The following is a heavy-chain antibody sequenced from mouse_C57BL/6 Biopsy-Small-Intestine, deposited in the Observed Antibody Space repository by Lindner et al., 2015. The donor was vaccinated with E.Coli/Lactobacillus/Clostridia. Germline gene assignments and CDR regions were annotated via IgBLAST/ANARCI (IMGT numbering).Heavy chain of an antibody. CDR3: ASGVETFDV. Sequence: SVKVSCKASGGSFSMYGVSWVRQAPGQGLEWMGNIIPIFATANYAQKFRGRVTLTADESMTTAYMEVSSLRSEDTAVYCCASGVETFDVWGRGTLVTVTS. CDR1: GGSFSMYG. J-gene: IGHJ1*01. V-gene: IGHV1-53*01. CDR2: IIPIFATA.